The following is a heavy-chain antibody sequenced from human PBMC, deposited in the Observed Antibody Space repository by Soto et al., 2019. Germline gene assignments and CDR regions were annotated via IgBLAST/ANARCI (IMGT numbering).Heavy chain of an antibody. D-gene: IGHD1-1*01. CDR1: GGSINSYDYY. V-gene: IGHV4-30-4*01. Sequence: SETLSLTCALSGGSINSYDYYWIWMRQRPGKGLEWIGYIYYTGLPNSNPSLKSRASISVDTSKNQFSLKLSSVTAAYTALYYCARVNLPCDRPTCHPDDFDIWGQGAMVTVSS. J-gene: IGHJ3*02. CDR2: IYYTGLP. CDR3: ARVNLPCDRPTCHPDDFDI.